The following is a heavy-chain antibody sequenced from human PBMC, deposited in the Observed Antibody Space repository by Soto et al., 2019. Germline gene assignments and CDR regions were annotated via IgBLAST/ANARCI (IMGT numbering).Heavy chain of an antibody. J-gene: IGHJ3*01. CDR3: VSARSYDAFDV. D-gene: IGHD4-17*01. CDR2: IFHGGNT. Sequence: SETLSLTCAVSGFFISSGNYWGWIRKPPGKGLEWIGSIFHGGNTYYNPSLKSRVTISVDMSKNQFSLKLNSVTAADTAVYYCVSARSYDAFDVWGQGAVGTAS. V-gene: IGHV4-38-2*01. CDR1: GFFISSGNY.